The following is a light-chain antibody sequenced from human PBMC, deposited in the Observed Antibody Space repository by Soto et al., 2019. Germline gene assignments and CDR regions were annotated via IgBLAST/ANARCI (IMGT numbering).Light chain of an antibody. Sequence: EIVMTQSPATLSVSPGERATLSCRASQSVSSNLAWYQQKPGQAPRLLVYGASTRATGIPARFSGSGSGTEFTLTISSLQSEDFAVYYCHHCNSWPRTFGQGTKVDIK. CDR2: GAS. CDR1: QSVSSN. V-gene: IGKV3-15*01. J-gene: IGKJ1*01. CDR3: HHCNSWPRT.